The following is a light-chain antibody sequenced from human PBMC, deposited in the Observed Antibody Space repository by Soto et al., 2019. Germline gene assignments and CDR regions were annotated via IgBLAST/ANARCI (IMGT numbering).Light chain of an antibody. V-gene: IGKV3-20*01. CDR2: AAS. Sequence: EIVLTPSPGTLSLSPGDRATLSCRASQNLGSGYLAWYQQKPGQAPRILIYAASSRATGIPDRFSGSGSGTDFSLTISRLEPEDFAVYYCQQYDTSPRTFGQGTKVDIK. J-gene: IGKJ1*01. CDR3: QQYDTSPRT. CDR1: QNLGSGY.